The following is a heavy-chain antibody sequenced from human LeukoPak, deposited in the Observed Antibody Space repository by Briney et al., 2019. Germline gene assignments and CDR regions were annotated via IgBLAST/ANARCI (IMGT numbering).Heavy chain of an antibody. CDR3: ARDYDFWSGHYYYYYMDV. D-gene: IGHD3-3*01. V-gene: IGHV1-46*01. J-gene: IGHJ6*03. CDR1: GYTFTSYY. CDR2: INPSGGST. Sequence: ASVTVSCKASGYTFTSYYMHWVRQAPGQGLEWMGIINPSGGSTSYAQKFQGRVTMTRDMSTSTVYMELSSLRSEDTAVYYCARDYDFWSGHYYYYYMDVWGKGTTVTVSS.